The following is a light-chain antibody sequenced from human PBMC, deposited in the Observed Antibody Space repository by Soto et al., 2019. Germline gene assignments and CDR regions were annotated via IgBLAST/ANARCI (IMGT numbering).Light chain of an antibody. CDR2: GAS. CDR1: QTINGNY. Sequence: DIVLTQSPGTLSLSPGERATLSCRASQTINGNYLAWYQQKPDQAPRLLIYGASTSAAGVADRFSGSGSGTDLNLTITRREPEDVAVYFCQQYCRSPLLYTFGQGTKLGVK. V-gene: IGKV3-20*01. J-gene: IGKJ2*01. CDR3: QQYCRSPLLYT.